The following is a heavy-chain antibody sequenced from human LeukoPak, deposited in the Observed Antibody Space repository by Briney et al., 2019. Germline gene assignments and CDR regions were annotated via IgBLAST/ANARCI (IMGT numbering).Heavy chain of an antibody. Sequence: GASVKVSCRVSGYTFTGYFMHWVRQAPGHGLEWMGWINPNSGDTHYVQKFQGRVTMTWDSSISTAYMELSRLRSDDTAVYYCARDLPMVQGVIIRGFDYWGQGTLVTVSS. V-gene: IGHV1-2*02. CDR3: ARDLPMVQGVIIRGFDY. J-gene: IGHJ4*02. CDR1: GYTFTGYF. D-gene: IGHD3-10*01. CDR2: INPNSGDT.